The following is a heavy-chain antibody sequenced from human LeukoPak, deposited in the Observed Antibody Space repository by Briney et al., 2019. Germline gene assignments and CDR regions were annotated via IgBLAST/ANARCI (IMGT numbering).Heavy chain of an antibody. D-gene: IGHD5-18*01. CDR1: GYTFTTYW. V-gene: IGHV5-51*01. Sequence: GESLKISCKGSGYTFTTYWIGWVRQMPGKGLEWMGIIYTGDSDTIYSPSFQGQVTISADKSISTVYLQWNDLKASDTAIYYCARGNGGIQGSIDPWGQGALVTVSS. CDR2: IYTGDSDT. J-gene: IGHJ5*02. CDR3: ARGNGGIQGSIDP.